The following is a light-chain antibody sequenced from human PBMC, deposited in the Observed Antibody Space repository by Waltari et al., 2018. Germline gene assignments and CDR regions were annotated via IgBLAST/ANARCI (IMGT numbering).Light chain of an antibody. V-gene: IGKV3-15*01. J-gene: IGKJ2*01. CDR2: GAS. CDR1: LSVSSN. CDR3: QQYNNWPYT. Sequence: EIVMTQPPATLSVCPGETATISCRASLSVSSNLAWYQQKPGQPPRLLIYGASTRATGIPARFSGSGSGTEFTLTISSLQSEDFAVYYCQQYNNWPYTFGQGTKLEIK.